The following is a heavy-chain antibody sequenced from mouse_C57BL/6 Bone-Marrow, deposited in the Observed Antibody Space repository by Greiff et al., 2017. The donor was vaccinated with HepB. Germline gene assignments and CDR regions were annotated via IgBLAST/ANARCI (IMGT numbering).Heavy chain of an antibody. CDR2: IYPGDGDT. Sequence: VQLQQSGPELVKPGASVKISCKASGYSFSSSWMNWVKQRPGKSLEWIGRIYPGDGDTNYNGKFKGKATLTADKSSSTAYMQLSSLTSEDSAVYFCARGGRAMDYWGQGTSVTVSS. J-gene: IGHJ4*01. CDR3: ARGGRAMDY. V-gene: IGHV1-82*01. CDR1: GYSFSSSW.